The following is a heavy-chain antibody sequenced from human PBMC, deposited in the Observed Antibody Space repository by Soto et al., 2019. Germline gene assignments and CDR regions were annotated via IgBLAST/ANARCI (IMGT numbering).Heavy chain of an antibody. CDR2: IDPSDSYT. D-gene: IGHD4-4*01. CDR3: ARHSDYDQPLLLFHF. Sequence: GESLKISCKASGYSYISYWISWVRQLPRKGLEWMGRIDPSDSYTNYSPSFQGHVTISADRSINTVYLQWSSLRASDSAMYYCARHSDYDQPLLLFHFWGQGTLVTVSS. J-gene: IGHJ4*02. CDR1: GYSYISYW. V-gene: IGHV5-10-1*01.